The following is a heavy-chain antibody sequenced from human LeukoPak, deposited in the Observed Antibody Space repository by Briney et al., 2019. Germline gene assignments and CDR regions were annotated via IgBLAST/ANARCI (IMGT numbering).Heavy chain of an antibody. CDR2: IYYVGSP. J-gene: IGHJ6*02. CDR3: ARLPITKRAMDV. Sequence: SETLSLTCSVSGDSIRSGDSYWGWIRQDPRKGLEWIASIYYVGSPHYNPSLNSRQVTMSVDTTKNQFSLTLTSVTAADTAVYYCARLPITKRAMDVWGQGTTVTVSS. V-gene: IGHV4-39*01. D-gene: IGHD3-3*01. CDR1: GDSIRSGDSY.